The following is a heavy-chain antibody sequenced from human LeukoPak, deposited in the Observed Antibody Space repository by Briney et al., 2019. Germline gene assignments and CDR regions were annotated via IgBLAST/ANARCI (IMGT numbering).Heavy chain of an antibody. CDR1: GYTLTDHY. V-gene: IGHV1-2*06. CDR3: ARGAAVGQTRDY. Sequence: ASVKVSCKASGYTLTDHYIHWVRQAPGQGLKWMGRINPNSGVANYAQKFQGRVTMTRHRSISTAYMSLSSLTSDDTAVYYCARGAAVGQTRDYWGQGTLVTVSS. CDR2: INPNSGVA. D-gene: IGHD6-13*01. J-gene: IGHJ4*02.